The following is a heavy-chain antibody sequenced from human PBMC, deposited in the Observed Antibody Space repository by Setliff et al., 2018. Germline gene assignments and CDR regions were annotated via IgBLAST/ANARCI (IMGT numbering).Heavy chain of an antibody. CDR1: GFSFRRYW. CDR3: ASEGPERPGVALDF. J-gene: IGHJ3*01. CDR2: TKEDGSEK. V-gene: IGHV3-7*03. Sequence: GGSLRLSCAASGFSFRRYWMAWVRQAPGKGLEWVANTKEDGSEKHYVDSVKGRFFISRDDSKNELYLQMNTLKVDDTAVYYCASEGPERPGVALDFWGPRTMVAVSS.